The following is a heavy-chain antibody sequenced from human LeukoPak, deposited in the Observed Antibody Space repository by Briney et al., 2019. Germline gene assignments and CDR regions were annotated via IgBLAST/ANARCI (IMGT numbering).Heavy chain of an antibody. CDR1: GGSISSYY. D-gene: IGHD3-3*01. Sequence: SETLSLTCTVSGGSISSYYWSWIRQPPGKGLEWIGYIYYSGSTNYNPSLKSRVTISVDTSKNQFSLKLSSVTAADTAVYYCARRPPYYDFWSGYYYFDYWGQGTLVTVSS. V-gene: IGHV4-59*08. CDR3: ARRPPYYDFWSGYYYFDY. J-gene: IGHJ4*02. CDR2: IYYSGST.